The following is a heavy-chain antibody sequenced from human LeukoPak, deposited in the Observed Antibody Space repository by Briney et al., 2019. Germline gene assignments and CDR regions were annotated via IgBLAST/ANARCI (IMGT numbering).Heavy chain of an antibody. D-gene: IGHD1-1*01. CDR2: ISSDGNTK. V-gene: IGHV3-30-3*01. CDR3: ARWRGRQSEFDY. CDR1: GFTFSSYA. J-gene: IGHJ4*02. Sequence: GGSLRLSCAASGFTFSSYAMHWVRQAPGKGLEWAAVISSDGNTKYYADSVKGRFTISRDNSNNTLYLQMNSLRADDTAIYYCARWRGRQSEFDYWGQGTLVTVSS.